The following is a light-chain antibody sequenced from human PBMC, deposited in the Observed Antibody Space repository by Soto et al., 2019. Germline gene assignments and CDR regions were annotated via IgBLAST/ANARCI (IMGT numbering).Light chain of an antibody. CDR3: NSYTSNSAVLYV. V-gene: IGLV2-14*01. J-gene: IGLJ1*01. CDR2: DVS. Sequence: QSALTQPASVSGSPGQSITISCTGTSSDVGGYNYVSWYQQHPGKAPKPMIYDVSNRPSGVSNRFSGSNSGNTASLTISGLKVEDEADYDCNSYTSNSAVLYVFGTGTKLTVL. CDR1: SSDVGGYNY.